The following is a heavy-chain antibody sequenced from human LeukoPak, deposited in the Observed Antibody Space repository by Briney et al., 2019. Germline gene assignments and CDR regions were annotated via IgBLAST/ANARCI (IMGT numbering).Heavy chain of an antibody. V-gene: IGHV1-2*02. CDR1: GYTFTGYY. CDR3: ARKWAGYCSSTSCSLFDY. Sequence: GASVKVSCKASGYTFTGYYMHWVRQAPGQGLEWMGWINPNSGGTNYAQKFQGRVTMTRDTSISTVYMELSRLRSDDTAVYYCARKWAGYCSSTSCSLFDYWGQGTLVTVSS. D-gene: IGHD2-2*01. CDR2: INPNSGGT. J-gene: IGHJ4*02.